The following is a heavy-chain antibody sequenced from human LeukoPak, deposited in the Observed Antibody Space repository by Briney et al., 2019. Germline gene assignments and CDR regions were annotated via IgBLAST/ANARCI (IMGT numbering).Heavy chain of an antibody. CDR3: ARWSGVVGTARGWYFDL. J-gene: IGHJ2*01. D-gene: IGHD1-26*01. CDR2: IYHSGSA. Sequence: PSETLSLTCTVSGGSISSSSYYWGWIRQPPGKGLEWIGEIYHSGSANYNQSLKSRVTISVDKSKNQFSLKLSSVTAADTAVYYCARWSGVVGTARGWYFDLWGRGTLVTVSS. V-gene: IGHV4-39*07. CDR1: GGSISSSSYY.